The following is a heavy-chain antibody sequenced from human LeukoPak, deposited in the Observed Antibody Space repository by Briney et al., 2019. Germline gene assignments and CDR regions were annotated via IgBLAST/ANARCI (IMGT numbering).Heavy chain of an antibody. Sequence: PGGSLRLSCAASGFTFSSYALSWVRQAPGKGLEWVSAISGSGGSTYYADSVKGRFAISRDNSKNTLYLQMNSLRAEDTAVYYCARDKGMKKGFDYWGQGTLVTVSS. CDR2: ISGSGGST. V-gene: IGHV3-23*01. D-gene: IGHD6-13*01. CDR3: ARDKGMKKGFDY. CDR1: GFTFSSYA. J-gene: IGHJ4*02.